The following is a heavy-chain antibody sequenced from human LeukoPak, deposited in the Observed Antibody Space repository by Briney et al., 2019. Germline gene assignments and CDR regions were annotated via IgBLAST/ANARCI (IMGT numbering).Heavy chain of an antibody. J-gene: IGHJ5*01. CDR2: IYYRGSA. CDR1: GDSINSYY. CDR3: ARLLHDWFDS. V-gene: IGHV4-59*08. D-gene: IGHD4-11*01. Sequence: ETPFLTCTVSGDSINSYYWSWIRQPPGKGLEWLGYIYYRGSANYNPSLKSRVTISIDTSKNQFSLKLTSVTAADTAVYYCARLLHDWFDSWGQTTLGSASS.